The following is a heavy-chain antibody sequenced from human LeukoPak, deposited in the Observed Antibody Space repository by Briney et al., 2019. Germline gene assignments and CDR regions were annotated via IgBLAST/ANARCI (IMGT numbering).Heavy chain of an antibody. D-gene: IGHD2-15*01. CDR1: GCTFPDYG. CDR2: ISADIGNT. V-gene: IGHV1-18*01. J-gene: IGHJ4*02. CDR3: ARDRLGYCGYGSCLLFDN. Sequence: GASVKVSCKASGCTFPDYGISWVRQAPGQGLEWMGWISADIGNTNYAQNFQGRVTMTRDRSTSTGYMELTSLTSDDTAVYYCARDRLGYCGYGSCLLFDNWGQGTLVTVSS.